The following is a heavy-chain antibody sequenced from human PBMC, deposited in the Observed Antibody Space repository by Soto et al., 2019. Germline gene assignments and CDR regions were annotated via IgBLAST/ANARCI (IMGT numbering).Heavy chain of an antibody. CDR1: GGSISSGGYS. Sequence: SETLSLTCAFSGGSISSGGYSWSWIRQPPGKGLEWIGYIYHSGSTYYNPSLKSRVTISVDRSKNQFSLKLSSVTAADTAVYYCARGYIYGYGTYWFDPWGQGTLVTVSS. D-gene: IGHD5-18*01. J-gene: IGHJ5*02. CDR3: ARGYIYGYGTYWFDP. V-gene: IGHV4-30-2*01. CDR2: IYHSGST.